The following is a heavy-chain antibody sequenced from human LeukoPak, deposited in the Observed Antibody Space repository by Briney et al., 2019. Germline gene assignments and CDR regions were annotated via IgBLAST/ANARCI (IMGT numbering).Heavy chain of an antibody. CDR1: AVTFSSYC. D-gene: IGHD3-16*01. CDR2: ISYDGTNK. CDR3: AKYLGDYVWRLDY. J-gene: IGHJ4*02. Sequence: PGGSLTLSCAASAVTFSSYCMRWIRQAPGKGLEWVAVISYDGTNKNYVDSVKGRFTISRDNSKNTLYLQMNSLRAEDTAVYYCAKYLGDYVWRLDYWGQGTLVTVSS. V-gene: IGHV3-30*18.